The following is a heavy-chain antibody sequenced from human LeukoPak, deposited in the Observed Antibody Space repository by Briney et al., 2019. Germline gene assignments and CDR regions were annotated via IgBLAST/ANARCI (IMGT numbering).Heavy chain of an antibody. CDR3: ARACYMVRGVIITPPYGMDV. CDR1: GGTFISYA. J-gene: IGHJ6*02. CDR2: IIHIYGIA. V-gene: IGHV1-69*04. Sequence: SVKVSCKASGGTFISYAISGVRQAPGQGREWMGRIIHIYGIANYAQKFQGRLTITADKSTSTAYMELSSLRSEDTAVYYCARACYMVRGVIITPPYGMDVWGQGTTVTVSS. D-gene: IGHD3-10*01.